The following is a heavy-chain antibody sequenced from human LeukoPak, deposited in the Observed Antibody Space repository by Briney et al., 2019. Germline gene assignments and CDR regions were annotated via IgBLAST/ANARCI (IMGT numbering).Heavy chain of an antibody. CDR2: ISAYNGNT. CDR1: VYTFTSYG. Sequence: WASVKVSCKSSVYTFTSYGISWVRQAPGQGLEWMGWISAYNGNTNYAQKIQGRVTMTPDTSTSTAYMELRRPRSDDTAVYYCARGEGSYSHYYYYYRDVWGKGTTVTVSS. V-gene: IGHV1-18*01. CDR3: ARGEGSYSHYYYYYRDV. J-gene: IGHJ6*03. D-gene: IGHD1-26*01.